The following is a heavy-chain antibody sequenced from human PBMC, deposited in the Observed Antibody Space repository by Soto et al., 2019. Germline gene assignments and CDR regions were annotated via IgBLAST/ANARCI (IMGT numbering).Heavy chain of an antibody. V-gene: IGHV3-74*01. D-gene: IGHD2-2*01. Sequence: GGYLRLSCAASGFTFSSYWMHWVRQAPGKGLVWVSRINSDGSSTSYADSVKGRFTISRDNAENTLYLQMNSLRAEDTAVYYCARVVVPAAPGWFDPWGQGTLVTVSS. CDR1: GFTFSSYW. CDR2: INSDGSST. J-gene: IGHJ5*02. CDR3: ARVVVPAAPGWFDP.